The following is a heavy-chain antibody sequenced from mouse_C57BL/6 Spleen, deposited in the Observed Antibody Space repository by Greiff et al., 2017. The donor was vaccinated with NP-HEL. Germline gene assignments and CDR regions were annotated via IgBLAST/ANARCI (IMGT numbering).Heavy chain of an antibody. CDR3: GTVRYYFDY. Sequence: VQLQQPGAELVRPGTSVKLSCKASGYTFTSYWMHWVKQRPGQGLEWIGVIDPSDSYTNYNQKFKGKATLTVDTSSSTAYMQLSSLTSEDSAVYYFGTVRYYFDYWGQGTTLTVSS. J-gene: IGHJ2*01. V-gene: IGHV1-59*01. D-gene: IGHD1-1*01. CDR2: IDPSDSYT. CDR1: GYTFTSYW.